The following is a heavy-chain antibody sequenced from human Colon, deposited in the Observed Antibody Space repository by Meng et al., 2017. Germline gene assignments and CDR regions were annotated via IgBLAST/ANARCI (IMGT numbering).Heavy chain of an antibody. D-gene: IGHD4-17*01. CDR2: IYYTGNT. Sequence: QAQPQDPGPGLVRPSGTLSLTCTVSGASVSSDSHYWSWIRQSPGKGLEWIGYIYYTGNTNYNPSLASRVSMSLDTSKNHFSLHLTSVTAADTAIYYCARVNGDFDEAWFDPWGQGTLVTVSS. CDR1: GASVSSDSHY. J-gene: IGHJ5*02. V-gene: IGHV4-61*03. CDR3: ARVNGDFDEAWFDP.